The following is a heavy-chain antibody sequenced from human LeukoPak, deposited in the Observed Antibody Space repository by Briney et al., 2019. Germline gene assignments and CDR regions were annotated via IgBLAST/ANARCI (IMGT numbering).Heavy chain of an antibody. CDR1: GYSFPSYW. CDR3: ARRPYDSSGYYRDDAFDI. CDR2: FYPGDSDT. J-gene: IGHJ3*02. D-gene: IGHD3-22*01. Sequence: GESLKISCKGSGYSFPSYWIGWVRQIPGKGLGWMGIFYPGDSDTRYSPSFQGQVTISVDKSISTAYLQWSSLKASDTAMYYCARRPYDSSGYYRDDAFDIWGQGTMVTVSS. V-gene: IGHV5-51*01.